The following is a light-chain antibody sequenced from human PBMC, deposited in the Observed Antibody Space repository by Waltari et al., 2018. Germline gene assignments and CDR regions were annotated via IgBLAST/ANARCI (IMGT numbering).Light chain of an antibody. CDR2: AAS. V-gene: IGKV1-39*01. J-gene: IGKJ1*01. Sequence: DIQMTQSPSSLSASVGDRVTITCRASQSISSYLNWYQQKPGKAPKLLIYAASSLQSGVPSRFSGSGSGTDFTLTISSLQAEDVAVYYCQQLYDTMWAFGQGTKVEIK. CDR3: QQLYDTMWA. CDR1: QSISSY.